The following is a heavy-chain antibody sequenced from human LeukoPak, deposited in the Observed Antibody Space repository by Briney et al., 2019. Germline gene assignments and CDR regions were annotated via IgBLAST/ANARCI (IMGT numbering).Heavy chain of an antibody. CDR2: ISGCGDHT. D-gene: IGHD3-10*01. V-gene: IGHV3-23*01. Sequence: GGSLRLSCSPSGFPFSIFAMSWARHPPGKGLEGFSDISGCGDHTYHPPSVAGRLTISSDQSTNTLYLPMNSLISEDTAVYYCAKDRNSYGSVSYPLFDYWGQGTLVTVSS. J-gene: IGHJ4*02. CDR3: AKDRNSYGSVSYPLFDY. CDR1: GFPFSIFA.